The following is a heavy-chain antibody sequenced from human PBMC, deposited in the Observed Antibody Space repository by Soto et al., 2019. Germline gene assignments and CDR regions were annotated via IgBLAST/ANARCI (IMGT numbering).Heavy chain of an antibody. D-gene: IGHD3-22*01. Sequence: GESLRLSCAASGFTFSNAWINWVRQAPGKGLEWVGRIKSKTDGGTTDYAEPVKGRFAISRDDSNNMVYLQMNSLKIEDTAVYYCTTDSYSTIIIVRFDYWGHGTLVTVSS. V-gene: IGHV3-15*07. CDR3: TTDSYSTIIIVRFDY. CDR2: IKSKTDGGTT. J-gene: IGHJ4*01. CDR1: GFTFSNAW.